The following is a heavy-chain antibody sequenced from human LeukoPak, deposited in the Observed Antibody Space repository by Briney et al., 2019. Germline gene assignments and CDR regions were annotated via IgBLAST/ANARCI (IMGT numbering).Heavy chain of an antibody. J-gene: IGHJ6*02. D-gene: IGHD1-20*01. Sequence: GASVKVFCKASGYTFTSYGISWVRQDPGQGLEWMGWISAYNGNTNYAQKLQGRVTMTTDTSTSTAYLELRSLRSDGTAVYYCARDITTKDYYYGMDVWGQGTTVTVSS. V-gene: IGHV1-18*01. CDR3: ARDITTKDYYYGMDV. CDR2: ISAYNGNT. CDR1: GYTFTSYG.